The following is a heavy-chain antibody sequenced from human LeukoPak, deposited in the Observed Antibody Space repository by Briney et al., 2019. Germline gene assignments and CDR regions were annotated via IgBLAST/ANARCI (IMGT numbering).Heavy chain of an antibody. CDR3: ARGWRDTAMVKDY. CDR2: IYYSGST. Sequence: LRLSCAASGFTFSSYGMHWIRQHPGRGLEWIGYIYYSGSTYYNPSLKSRVTISVDTSKNQFSLKLSSVTAADTAVYYCARGWRDTAMVKDYWGQGTLVTVSS. J-gene: IGHJ4*02. V-gene: IGHV4-31*02. CDR1: GFTFSSYG. D-gene: IGHD5-18*01.